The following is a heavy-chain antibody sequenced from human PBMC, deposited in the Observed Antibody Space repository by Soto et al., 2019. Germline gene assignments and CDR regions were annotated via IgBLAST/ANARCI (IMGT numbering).Heavy chain of an antibody. Sequence: QITLKESGPTLVRPTETLTLTCTFSGFSLTTSGAAVGWIRQPPGKALEWLALIYWDDDKRYSPSLKNRLSITKDTSRNQVVRTLADVDPADTATYYCGHRATLIVFGLVINNGIWFDPWGPGTLVTVSS. D-gene: IGHD3-3*01. CDR3: GHRATLIVFGLVINNGIWFDP. CDR1: GFSLTTSGAA. CDR2: IYWDDDK. J-gene: IGHJ5*02. V-gene: IGHV2-5*02.